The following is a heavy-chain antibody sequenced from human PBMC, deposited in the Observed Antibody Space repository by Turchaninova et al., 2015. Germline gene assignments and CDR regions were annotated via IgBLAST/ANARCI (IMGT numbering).Heavy chain of an antibody. V-gene: IGHV3-23*04. J-gene: IGHJ4*02. D-gene: IGHD2/OR15-2a*01. CDR2: ISGSGDIK. CDR1: GFTFDSDT. Sequence: EVQLVESGGGLVQPGGSLGLACAAPGFTFDSDTMNWVRQAPGKGLEAGSIISGSGDIKYYADSVKGRFTISRDNSKNTFYLQMNSLRVEDTAVYYCAKDVYVPYDWGQGTLVTVSS. CDR3: AKDVYVPYD.